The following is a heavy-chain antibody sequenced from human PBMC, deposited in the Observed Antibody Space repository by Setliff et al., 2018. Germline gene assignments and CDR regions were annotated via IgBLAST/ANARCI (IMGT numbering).Heavy chain of an antibody. CDR3: ATRLGDF. Sequence: LRLSCAASGFTFSDAWMNWVRQAPGKGLEWVGRIKSKADGGTADFAAPVKGRFTISRDDSKNTMSLQMNSLKTEDTAVYFCATRLGDFWGQGTLVTVSS. CDR2: IKSKADGGTA. V-gene: IGHV3-15*01. J-gene: IGHJ4*02. CDR1: GFTFSDAW.